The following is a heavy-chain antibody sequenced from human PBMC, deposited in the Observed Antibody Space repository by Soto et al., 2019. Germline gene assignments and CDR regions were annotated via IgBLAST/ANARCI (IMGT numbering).Heavy chain of an antibody. CDR3: ARGPTVTTDY. Sequence: QVQLQESGPGLVQPSQTLSLTCTVSGGSISSDIHYWSWIRQPPGKGLEWIGYMFHSGSAYYNPSLKIRLTISVDTSKNQFSLRLSSVTAADTAVYYCARGPTVTTDYWGQGTLVTVSS. CDR2: MFHSGSA. J-gene: IGHJ4*02. CDR1: GGSISSDIHY. D-gene: IGHD4-17*01. V-gene: IGHV4-30-4*01.